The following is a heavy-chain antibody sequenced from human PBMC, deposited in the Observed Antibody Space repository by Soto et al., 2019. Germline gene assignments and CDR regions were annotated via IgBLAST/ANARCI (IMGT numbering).Heavy chain of an antibody. CDR2: IYFSGTT. V-gene: IGHV4-61*01. CDR1: GGAVSSGSYY. CDR3: ARYIRGYSRPLDY. Sequence: QVQLQESGPGLVTPSVTLSLTCNVSGGAVSSGSYYWTWVRQPPGPGLEWIGNIYFSGTTNYNTSLQNRVTISIDTSRNRYSLKLISVTAADAALYYCARYIRGYSRPLDYWGQGTQVTVSS. J-gene: IGHJ4*02. D-gene: IGHD5-12*01.